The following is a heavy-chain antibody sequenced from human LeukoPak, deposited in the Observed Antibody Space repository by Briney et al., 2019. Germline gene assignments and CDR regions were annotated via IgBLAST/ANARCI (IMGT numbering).Heavy chain of an antibody. D-gene: IGHD2-21*02. CDR3: ARVMVTAPIDY. CDR2: VNPYTGGT. J-gene: IGHJ4*02. CDR1: GYTFTGYY. V-gene: IGHV1-2*02. Sequence: ASVKVSCKTSGYTFTGYYIHWVRQAPGHGLEWMGWVNPYTGGTDYAQRFQGRVTMTRDTSISTAYMELTRLRSDDTAVYYCARVMVTAPIDYWGQGTLVTVSS.